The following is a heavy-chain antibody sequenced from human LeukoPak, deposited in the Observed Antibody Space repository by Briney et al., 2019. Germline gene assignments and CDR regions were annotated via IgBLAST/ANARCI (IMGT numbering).Heavy chain of an antibody. D-gene: IGHD3-3*01. J-gene: IGHJ4*02. CDR1: GYTLTELS. CDR2: FDPEDGET. V-gene: IGHV1-24*01. Sequence: ASVNVSCTVSGYTLTELSMHWVRQAPGKGLEWMGGFDPEDGETIYAQKFQGRVTMTEDTSTDTAYMELSSLRSEDTAVYYCATSIFGGYYFDYWGQGTLVTVSS. CDR3: ATSIFGGYYFDY.